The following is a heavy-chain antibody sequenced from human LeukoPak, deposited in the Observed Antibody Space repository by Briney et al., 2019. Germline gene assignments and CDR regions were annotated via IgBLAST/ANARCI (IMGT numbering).Heavy chain of an antibody. D-gene: IGHD3-3*01. Sequence: GGSLRLSCAASGFAFSSYWMNWVRQAPGRGLEWVANIKPDGSEKWYVDSVKGRFTISRDNGKNSLNLQLNSLRAEDTAVYYCARDFSAFDIWGQGTMVTVSS. V-gene: IGHV3-7*05. J-gene: IGHJ3*02. CDR2: IKPDGSEK. CDR1: GFAFSSYW. CDR3: ARDFSAFDI.